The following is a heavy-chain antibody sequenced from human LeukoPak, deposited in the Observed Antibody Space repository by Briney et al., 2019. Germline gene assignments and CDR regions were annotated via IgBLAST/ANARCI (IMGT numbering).Heavy chain of an antibody. D-gene: IGHD5-24*01. CDR2: INPNSGGT. CDR1: GFTFTGYY. J-gene: IGHJ4*02. CDR3: ARVFSKSRDGYNFGY. Sequence: ASVKVSCKTSGFTFTGYYMHWVRQAPGQGLEWMGWINPNSGGTNYAQKFQGRVTMTRDTSISTAYMELSRLRSDDTAVYYCARVFSKSRDGYNFGYWGQGTLVTVSS. V-gene: IGHV1-2*02.